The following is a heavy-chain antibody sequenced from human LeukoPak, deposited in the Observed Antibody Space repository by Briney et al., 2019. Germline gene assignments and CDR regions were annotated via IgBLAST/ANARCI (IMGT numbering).Heavy chain of an antibody. D-gene: IGHD3-16*01. CDR1: GFTFANYA. Sequence: PGGSLRLSCAASGFTFANYAMTWVRQAPGKGLQWVSSINDGGGIVYYTDSVKGRFTISRDNSKNTQSLQMNSLRAEDTAVYYCAKDDDWGRYKHWGQGTLVTVSS. CDR2: INDGGGIV. V-gene: IGHV3-23*01. J-gene: IGHJ1*01. CDR3: AKDDDWGRYKH.